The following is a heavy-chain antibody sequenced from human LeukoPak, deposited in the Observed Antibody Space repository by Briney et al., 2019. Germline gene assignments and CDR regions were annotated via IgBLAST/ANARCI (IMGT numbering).Heavy chain of an antibody. CDR2: ISGSGGTT. J-gene: IGHJ4*02. V-gene: IGHV3-23*01. CDR1: GFTFSSYA. CDR3: ARGTYDHVWGSLYYFDS. D-gene: IGHD3-16*01. Sequence: GGSLRLSCVASGFTFSSYAMSWVRQAPGKGPEWVSDISGSGGTTYYAESVKGRFTISRDNSKNTLYLQMNSLRAEDTALYYCARGTYDHVWGSLYYFDSWGQGTLVTVSS.